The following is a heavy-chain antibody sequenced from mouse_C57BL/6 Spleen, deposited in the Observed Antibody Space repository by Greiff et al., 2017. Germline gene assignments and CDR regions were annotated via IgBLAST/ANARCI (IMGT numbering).Heavy chain of an antibody. CDR3: ARGVYYGYDDYAMDY. CDR1: GFTFSDYY. D-gene: IGHD2-2*01. J-gene: IGHJ4*01. CDR2: INYDGSST. V-gene: IGHV5-16*01. Sequence: DVMLVESEGGLVQPGSSMKLSCTASGFTFSDYYMAWVRQVPEKGLEWVANINYDGSSTYYLDSLKSRFIISRDNAKNILYLQMSSLKSEDTATYYCARGVYYGYDDYAMDYWGQGTSVTVSS.